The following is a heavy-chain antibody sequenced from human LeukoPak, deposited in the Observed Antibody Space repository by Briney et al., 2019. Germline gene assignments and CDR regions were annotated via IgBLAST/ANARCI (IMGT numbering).Heavy chain of an antibody. CDR3: ARGFELFIDY. Sequence: PSETLSLTCTVSGGSISSYYWSWIRQPPGKGLEWIGYIYCSGSTNYNPSLKSRVTISVDTSKNQFSLKLSSVTAADTAVYYCARGFELFIDYWGQGTLVTVSS. CDR1: GGSISSYY. V-gene: IGHV4-59*01. J-gene: IGHJ4*02. D-gene: IGHD1-26*01. CDR2: IYCSGST.